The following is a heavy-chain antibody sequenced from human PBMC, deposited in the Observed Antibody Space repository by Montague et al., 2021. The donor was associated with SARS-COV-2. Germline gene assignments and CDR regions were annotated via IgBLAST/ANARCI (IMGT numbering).Heavy chain of an antibody. CDR2: ITPGGDIL. V-gene: IGHV3-23*01. CDR3: VKDTYGSFDP. CDR1: GFSFSAYS. J-gene: IGHJ5*02. Sequence: SLRLSCAASGFSFSAYSMRWVRQAPGKGLKWVSAITPGGDILYYADSVRGRFTISRDNARNTVYLQMDSLRVEDTAVYYCVKDTYGSFDPWGLGTLVTVSS. D-gene: IGHD5-24*01.